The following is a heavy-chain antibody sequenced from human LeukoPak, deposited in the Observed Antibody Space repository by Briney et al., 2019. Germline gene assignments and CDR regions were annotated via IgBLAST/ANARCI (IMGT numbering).Heavy chain of an antibody. CDR3: ARAHYDSSGYYSSYFDY. CDR1: GGSISSYY. V-gene: IGHV4-4*07. CDR2: IYTSGST. D-gene: IGHD3-22*01. Sequence: PSETLSLTCTVSGGSISSYYWSWLRQPAGKGLEWIGRIYTSGSTNYNPSLKSRVTMSVDTSKIQFSLKLSSVTAADTAVYYCARAHYDSSGYYSSYFDYWGEGTLVTVSS. J-gene: IGHJ4*02.